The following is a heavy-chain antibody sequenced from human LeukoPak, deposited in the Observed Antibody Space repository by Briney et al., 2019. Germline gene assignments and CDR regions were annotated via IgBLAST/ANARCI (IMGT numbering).Heavy chain of an antibody. Sequence: LEASVKVSCKASGYTFTSYGISWVRQAPGQGLEWMGWISANNDNTNYAQKFQGRVTMTTDTSTNTAYMELWSLRSDDTAVYYCARLHELLPSYYFDYWGQGTLVTVSS. D-gene: IGHD1-26*01. V-gene: IGHV1-18*01. CDR2: ISANNDNT. CDR3: ARLHELLPSYYFDY. J-gene: IGHJ4*02. CDR1: GYTFTSYG.